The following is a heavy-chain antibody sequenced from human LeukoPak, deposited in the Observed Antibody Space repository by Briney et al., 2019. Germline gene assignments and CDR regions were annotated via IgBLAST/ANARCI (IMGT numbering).Heavy chain of an antibody. CDR2: ISGSGGST. D-gene: IGHD6-13*01. Sequence: PGGSLRLSCAASGFTFSSYAMSWVRQAPGKGLEWVSAISGSGGSTYYADSVKGRFTISRDNSKNTLYLQMNSLRAEDPAVYYCAKDTIAAAGTRWFDPWGQGNLVTVSS. CDR1: GFTFSSYA. V-gene: IGHV3-23*01. CDR3: AKDTIAAAGTRWFDP. J-gene: IGHJ5*02.